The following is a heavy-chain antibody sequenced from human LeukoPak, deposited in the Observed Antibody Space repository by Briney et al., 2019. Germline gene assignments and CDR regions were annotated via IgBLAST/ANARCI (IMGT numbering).Heavy chain of an antibody. D-gene: IGHD5-24*01. J-gene: IGHJ4*02. V-gene: IGHV4-59*08. CDR3: ARSGWLQGVFDY. CDR1: GGSISSYY. Sequence: SETLSLTCTVSGGSISSYYWSWIRQPPGKGLEWIGYIYYSGSTNYNPSPKSRVTISVDTSKNQFSLKLSSVTAADAAVYYCARSGWLQGVFDYWGQGTLVTVSS. CDR2: IYYSGST.